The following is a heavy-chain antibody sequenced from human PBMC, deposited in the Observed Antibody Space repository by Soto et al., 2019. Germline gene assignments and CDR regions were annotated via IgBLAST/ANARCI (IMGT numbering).Heavy chain of an antibody. CDR2: ISGGGDTT. Sequence: EVQLLDSGGGLVQPGGSLRLSCAASGFTFNNYAMPWVRQAPGKGLEWVSAISGGGDTTSYADSVKGLFTVSRDGSQNTLYLQMSSLRAEDTALYYCAKGRGGSGSLTPRVDSWGQGTLVTVSS. D-gene: IGHD3-10*01. CDR3: AKGRGGSGSLTPRVDS. J-gene: IGHJ4*02. CDR1: GFTFNNYA. V-gene: IGHV3-23*01.